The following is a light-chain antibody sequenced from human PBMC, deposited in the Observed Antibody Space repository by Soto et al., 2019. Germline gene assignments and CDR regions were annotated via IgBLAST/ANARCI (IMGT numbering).Light chain of an antibody. V-gene: IGLV2-14*01. J-gene: IGLJ2*01. CDR3: SSYTSSGALVV. CDR1: SSDIGGYKY. CDR2: DVS. Sequence: QSALTQPASVSGSPGQSITISCTGTSSDIGGYKYVSWYQQNPGKAPKLIIYDVSNRPSGVSNRFSGSKSGNTASLTVSGLQAEDEADYYCSSYTSSGALVVFGGGTKLTVL.